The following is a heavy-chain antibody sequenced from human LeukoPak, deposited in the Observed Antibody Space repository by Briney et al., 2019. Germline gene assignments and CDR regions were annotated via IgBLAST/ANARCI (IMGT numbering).Heavy chain of an antibody. CDR3: ARSGYTISAYHSDF. D-gene: IGHD5-18*01. Sequence: SETLSLTCDVSGVSIRSYWWSWVRKPAGKGLEWIGRIYTTGRTNYSPSFQSRVTMSIDMSSNQFPLTLSSVTAADTAVYYCARSGYTISAYHSDFWGQGAPVTVSS. CDR1: GVSIRSYW. J-gene: IGHJ4*02. CDR2: IYTTGRT. V-gene: IGHV4-4*07.